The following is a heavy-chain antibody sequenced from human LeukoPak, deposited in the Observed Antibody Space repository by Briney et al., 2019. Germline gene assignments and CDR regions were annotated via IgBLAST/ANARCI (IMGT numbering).Heavy chain of an antibody. J-gene: IGHJ4*02. Sequence: GGSLRLSCAASGFTFSNYAMTWVRQAPGKALEWASVISGSDDSTNYADSVKGRFTISRDNSKNTLYLQMSSLRAEDTALYFCAKRVGTYHFDSWGQGTLVTVSS. V-gene: IGHV3-23*01. CDR3: AKRVGTYHFDS. CDR1: GFTFSNYA. D-gene: IGHD1-26*01. CDR2: ISGSDDST.